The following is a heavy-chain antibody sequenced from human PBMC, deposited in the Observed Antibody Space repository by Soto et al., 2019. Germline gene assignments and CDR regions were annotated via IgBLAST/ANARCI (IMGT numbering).Heavy chain of an antibody. V-gene: IGHV1-24*01. Sequence: GASVKVSCKVSGYTLTELSMHWVRQAPGKGLEWMGGFDPEDGETIYAQKLQGRVTMTEDTSTDTAYMELSSLRSEDTAVYYCATNRYYYGSGSYYNPLGYYYGMDVWGQGTTVTVSS. CDR1: GYTLTELS. J-gene: IGHJ6*02. CDR3: ATNRYYYGSGSYYNPLGYYYGMDV. CDR2: FDPEDGET. D-gene: IGHD3-10*01.